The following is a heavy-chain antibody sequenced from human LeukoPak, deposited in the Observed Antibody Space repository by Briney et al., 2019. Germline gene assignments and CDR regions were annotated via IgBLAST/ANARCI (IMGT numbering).Heavy chain of an antibody. D-gene: IGHD4-11*01. CDR2: IIPIFGTA. Sequence: GSSVKVSCKASGGTFSNYAFSWVRQAPGQGLEWMGGIIPIFGTANYAQKFQARVTITTDASTSTAYMELSSLRSEDTAVYYCAIYLRKDYNNYLDYYYYMDVWGKGTTVTVSS. CDR3: AIYLRKDYNNYLDYYYYMDV. CDR1: GGTFSNYA. V-gene: IGHV1-69*05. J-gene: IGHJ6*03.